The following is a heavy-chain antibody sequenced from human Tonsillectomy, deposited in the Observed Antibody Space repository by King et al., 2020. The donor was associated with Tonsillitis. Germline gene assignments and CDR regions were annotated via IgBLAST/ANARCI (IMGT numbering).Heavy chain of an antibody. V-gene: IGHV3-9*01. CDR3: AKSTRGYNWDGDRAFDI. Sequence: VQLVESGGGLVQPGRSLRLSCAASGFTFDDHAMFWVRQAPGKGLEWVSGINWNGDGLGYADSVKGRFTISRDNAENSLYLHMISLRPEDTALYYCAKSTRGYNWDGDRAFDIWGQGTMVTVSS. J-gene: IGHJ3*02. CDR2: INWNGDGL. CDR1: GFTFDDHA. D-gene: IGHD1-1*01.